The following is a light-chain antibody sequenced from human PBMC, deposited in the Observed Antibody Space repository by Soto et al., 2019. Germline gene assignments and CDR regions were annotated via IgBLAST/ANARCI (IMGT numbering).Light chain of an antibody. V-gene: IGKV1-17*01. CDR1: QGIRND. CDR3: QQYVSSPRT. Sequence: DIQMTQSPSSLSASVGDRVTITCRASQGIRNDLGWYQQKPGKAPKRLIYAASSLQSGVPDRFSGSGSGTDFTLTINRLQPEDFAVYYCQQYVSSPRTFGQGTKVDI. CDR2: AAS. J-gene: IGKJ1*01.